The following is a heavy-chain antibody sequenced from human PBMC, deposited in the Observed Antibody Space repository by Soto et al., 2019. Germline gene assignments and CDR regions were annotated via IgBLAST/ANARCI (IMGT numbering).Heavy chain of an antibody. CDR3: AKRRLNTYGYIDY. V-gene: IGHV3-23*01. J-gene: IGHJ4*02. D-gene: IGHD2-8*01. CDR2: IHGNGGSP. CDR1: GFSFSDYG. Sequence: EVHLLESGGGLVQPGGSLRLSCAASGFSFSDYGMSWVRQAPGKGLEWVSAIHGNGGSPYYADSVKGRVIISRDNSQNTLHLQLNSLRAEDTAIYYCAKRRLNTYGYIDYWGQGALVTVSS.